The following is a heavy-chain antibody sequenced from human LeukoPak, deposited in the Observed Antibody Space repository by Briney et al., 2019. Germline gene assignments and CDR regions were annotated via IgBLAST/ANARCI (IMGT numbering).Heavy chain of an antibody. CDR2: IYPGDSDT. CDR1: GYIFTSNW. D-gene: IGHD3/OR15-3a*01. J-gene: IGHJ3*02. CDR3: VRHADYAFDI. Sequence: GESLKISCKGSGYIFTSNWIGWVRQMPGKGLEWMAIIYPGDSDTRYSPSFQGQVTISADKSISTAYLQWSSLKASDTAMYYCVRHADYAFDIWGQGTMVTVSS. V-gene: IGHV5-51*01.